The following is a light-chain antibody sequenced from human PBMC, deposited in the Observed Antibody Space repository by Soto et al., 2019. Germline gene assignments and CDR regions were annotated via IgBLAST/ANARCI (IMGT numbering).Light chain of an antibody. V-gene: IGKV1-39*01. Sequence: DIQMTQSPSSLSASVGDRVTITCRASQSISRYLNWYQQKPGKAPKLLIYAASSLQSTVPSRFSGSGSGTDFTLTISSLQPEDFATYYCLPTYSTPLPFGQGTRLEIK. CDR1: QSISRY. CDR3: LPTYSTPLP. J-gene: IGKJ5*01. CDR2: AAS.